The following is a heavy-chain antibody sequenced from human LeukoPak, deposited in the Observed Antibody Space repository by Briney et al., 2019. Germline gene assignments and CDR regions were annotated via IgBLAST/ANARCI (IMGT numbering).Heavy chain of an antibody. J-gene: IGHJ5*02. Sequence: SETLSLTCTVSGGSISSSSYYGGWLRQPPGRGEERGGSIYYSGSTYYNPSLKSRVTISVDTSKNQFSLKESSVTAAATAVYYCARTVMYYYDSSAGNWFDPWGQGTLVTVSS. D-gene: IGHD3-22*01. CDR2: IYYSGST. CDR3: ARTVMYYYDSSAGNWFDP. CDR1: GGSISSSSYY. V-gene: IGHV4-39*01.